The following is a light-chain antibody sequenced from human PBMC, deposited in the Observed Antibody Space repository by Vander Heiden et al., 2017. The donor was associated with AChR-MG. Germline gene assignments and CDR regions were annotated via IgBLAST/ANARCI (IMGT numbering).Light chain of an antibody. J-gene: IGKJ4*01. CDR3: QTQYNSSLVA. V-gene: IGKV1-8*01. CDR2: DSY. CDR1: QGFAFY. Sequence: RMLQSTASFYASTGHRLSLFSPPSQGFAFYLDASQPEPGTVPNLLLCDSYTLRQGVPSRFSGTGSGTEFTLTISCLQAEDLASHDCQTQYNSSLVAFGGGTKVKI.